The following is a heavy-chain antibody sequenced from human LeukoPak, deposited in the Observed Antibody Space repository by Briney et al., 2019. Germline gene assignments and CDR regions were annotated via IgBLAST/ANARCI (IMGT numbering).Heavy chain of an antibody. D-gene: IGHD1-26*01. CDR2: IISISGSP. J-gene: IGHJ4*02. Sequence: ASVKVSCKVSGGTFSDSTLSWVRQVPGQGLEWMGGIISISGSPNYAQGFQGRVTFTTDESTSTAYMELRSLRSDDTAVYYCARVEAPLKWEESWDYFDYWGQGTLVTVSS. CDR1: GGTFSDST. CDR3: ARVEAPLKWEESWDYFDY. V-gene: IGHV1-69*05.